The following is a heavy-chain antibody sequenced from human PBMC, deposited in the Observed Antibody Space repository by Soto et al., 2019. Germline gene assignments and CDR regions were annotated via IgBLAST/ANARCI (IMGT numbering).Heavy chain of an antibody. J-gene: IGHJ4*02. CDR2: IYYSGST. CDR3: ARRERGYQLLPDY. D-gene: IGHD2-2*01. V-gene: IGHV4-39*01. CDR1: GGSISSSSYY. Sequence: SETLSLTCTVSGGSISSSSYYWGWIRQPPGKGLEWIGSIYYSGSTYYNPSLKSRVTISVDTSKNQFSLKLSSVTAADTAVYYCARRERGYQLLPDYWGQGTLVTVSS.